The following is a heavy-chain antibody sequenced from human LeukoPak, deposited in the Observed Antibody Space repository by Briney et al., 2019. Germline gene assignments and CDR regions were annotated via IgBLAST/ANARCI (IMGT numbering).Heavy chain of an antibody. CDR1: GFTFSSYG. CDR2: ISSSSSYI. J-gene: IGHJ4*02. Sequence: GGSLRLSCAASGFTFSSYGMSWVRQAPGKGLEWVSSISSSSSYIYYADSVKGRFTISRDNAKNSLYLQMNSLRAEDTAVYYCVRVRGVATIIGGIYGYWGQGTLVTVSS. CDR3: VRVRGVATIIGGIYGY. V-gene: IGHV3-21*01. D-gene: IGHD5-12*01.